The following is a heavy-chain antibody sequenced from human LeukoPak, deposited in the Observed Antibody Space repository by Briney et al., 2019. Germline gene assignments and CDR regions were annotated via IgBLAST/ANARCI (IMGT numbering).Heavy chain of an antibody. J-gene: IGHJ4*02. CDR3: ARGGVSSPTIDY. Sequence: GGSLRLSCAASGFTFSTYWMHWVRQPPGKGLVWPSRINTDGTTTTYADSVKGRFTISRDNAKNTLYLQLNSLRADDTAVYFCARGGVSSPTIDYWGQGTLVTLSS. CDR1: GFTFSTYW. D-gene: IGHD6-19*01. CDR2: INTDGTTT. V-gene: IGHV3-74*01.